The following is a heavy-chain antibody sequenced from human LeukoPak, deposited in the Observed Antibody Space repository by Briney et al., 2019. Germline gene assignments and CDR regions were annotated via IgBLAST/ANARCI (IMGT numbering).Heavy chain of an antibody. Sequence: GGSLRLSCVASGFVFSSHGMNWVRQAPGKGLEWLTVIWYDGSDQYYADSMRGRFTISRDSSKNTFYLQIDSLRVEDTAVYYCATDPSAVAGTAHWGQGTLVAVSS. CDR1: GFVFSSHG. V-gene: IGHV3-33*01. J-gene: IGHJ4*02. CDR2: IWYDGSDQ. CDR3: ATDPSAVAGTAH. D-gene: IGHD6-19*01.